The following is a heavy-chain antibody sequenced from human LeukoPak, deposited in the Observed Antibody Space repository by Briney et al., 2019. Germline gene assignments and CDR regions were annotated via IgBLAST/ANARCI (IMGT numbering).Heavy chain of an antibody. J-gene: IGHJ6*02. V-gene: IGHV3-33*01. CDR2: IWYDGSNK. CDR1: GFTFSSYG. Sequence: GGSLRLSCAASGFTFSSYGMHWVRQAPGKGLEWVAVIWYDGSNKYYADSVKGRFTISRDNSKNTLYLQMNSLRAEDTAVYYCARDLRRGVADDYYYGMDVWGQGTTVTVSS. D-gene: IGHD3-3*01. CDR3: ARDLRRGVADDYYYGMDV.